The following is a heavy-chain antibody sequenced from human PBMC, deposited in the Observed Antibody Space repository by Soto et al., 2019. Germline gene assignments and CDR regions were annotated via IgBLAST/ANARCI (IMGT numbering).Heavy chain of an antibody. CDR1: GVSISGGGYY. V-gene: IGHV4-31*03. D-gene: IGHD4-17*01. J-gene: IGHJ4*02. Sequence: QVQLQESGPGLVKPSQTLSLTCNVSGVSISGGGYYWSWIRHHPAKGLEWIGHIYYSGTTYNNPSLKSRVTISVDTSKNQFSLKLSSVTAADTAVYYCARGRPDDYGDPDYFDYCGQGALVTVSS. CDR2: IYYSGTT. CDR3: ARGRPDDYGDPDYFDY.